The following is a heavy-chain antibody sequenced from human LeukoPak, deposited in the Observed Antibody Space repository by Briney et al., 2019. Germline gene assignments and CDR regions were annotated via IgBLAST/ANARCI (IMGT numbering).Heavy chain of an antibody. D-gene: IGHD6-19*01. Sequence: PGGSLRLSCAASGFTFSDYYMSWIRQAPGKGLEWVSYISSSGSTIYYADSVKGRFTISRDNAKSSLYLQMNSLRAEDTAVYYCARGLRSGWSWGYFDYWGQGTLVTVSS. CDR3: ARGLRSGWSWGYFDY. CDR1: GFTFSDYY. J-gene: IGHJ4*02. CDR2: ISSSGSTI. V-gene: IGHV3-11*04.